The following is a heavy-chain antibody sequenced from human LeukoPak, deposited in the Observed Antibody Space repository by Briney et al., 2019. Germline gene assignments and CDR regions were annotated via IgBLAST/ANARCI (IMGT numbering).Heavy chain of an antibody. V-gene: IGHV5-10-1*01. D-gene: IGHD2-2*01. CDR2: IDPSDSYT. CDR1: GYSFTSYW. CDR3: ARHPGYCSSTSCYSWFDP. Sequence: PGESLKISCKGSGYSFTSYWISWVRQMPGKGLEWMGRIDPSDSYTNYSPSFQGHVTISADKSISNAYLQWSSLKASDTTMYYCARHPGYCSSTSCYSWFDPWGQGTLVTVSS. J-gene: IGHJ5*02.